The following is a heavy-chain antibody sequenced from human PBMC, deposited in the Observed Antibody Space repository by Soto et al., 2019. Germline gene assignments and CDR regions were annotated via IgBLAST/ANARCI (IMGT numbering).Heavy chain of an antibody. CDR3: ARSRLRYFDWLSYFFDY. V-gene: IGHV1-2*04. J-gene: IGHJ4*02. Sequence: ASVKVSCKASGYTFTGYYMHWVRQAPGQGLEWMGWINPNSGGTNYAQKFQGWVTMTRDTSISTAYMELSRLRSDDTAVYYCARSRLRYFDWLSYFFDYCGQGTLVTVSS. D-gene: IGHD3-9*01. CDR1: GYTFTGYY. CDR2: INPNSGGT.